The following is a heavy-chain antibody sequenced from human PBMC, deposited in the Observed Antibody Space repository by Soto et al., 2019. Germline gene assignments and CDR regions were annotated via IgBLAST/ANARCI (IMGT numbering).Heavy chain of an antibody. CDR2: INHRGSS. CDR1: GGSLSGYY. J-gene: IGHJ6*02. D-gene: IGHD1-7*01. CDR3: ARSDPRNSLYGVDV. V-gene: IGHV4-34*01. Sequence: PSETLSLTCAVNGGSLSGYYWSWIRQSPGKGLEWIGEINHRGSSDYNPSLKSRVTLSIDASMNHVTLELTSVTAADTAVYYCARSDPRNSLYGVDVWGQGTAVTVYS.